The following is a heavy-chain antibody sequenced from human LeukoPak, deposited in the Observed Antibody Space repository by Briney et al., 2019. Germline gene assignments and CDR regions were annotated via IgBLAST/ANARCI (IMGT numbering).Heavy chain of an antibody. D-gene: IGHD6-13*01. CDR2: IYHSGST. CDR3: ARAPPGGAAPAPNFDY. V-gene: IGHV4-38-2*02. CDR1: GYSISSGYY. J-gene: IGHJ4*02. Sequence: SETLSLTCSVSGYSISSGYYWGWIRQPPGKGLEWIGNIYHSGSTYYNPSLKSRVTISVDTSKNQFSLNLSSVTAADTAVYYCARAPPGGAAPAPNFDYWGQGTLVTVSS.